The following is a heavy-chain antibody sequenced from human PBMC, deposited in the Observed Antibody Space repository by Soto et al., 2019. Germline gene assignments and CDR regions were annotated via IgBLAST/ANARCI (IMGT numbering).Heavy chain of an antibody. J-gene: IGHJ4*02. D-gene: IGHD2-15*01. CDR1: GGSISSGDYY. V-gene: IGHV4-31*03. Sequence: QVQLQESGPGLVKPSQTLSLTCTLSGGSISSGDYYWSWIRQHPGKGLEWIGYIYYSGSAYYNPSLKRRVTISVDTSKNPFSLNLSSVTAADTAVYYCARAARGGTCYLCFDYWGQGTLVTVSS. CDR2: IYYSGSA. CDR3: ARAARGGTCYLCFDY.